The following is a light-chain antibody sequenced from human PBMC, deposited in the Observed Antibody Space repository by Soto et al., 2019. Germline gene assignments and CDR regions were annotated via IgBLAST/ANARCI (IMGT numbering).Light chain of an antibody. J-gene: IGLJ1*01. CDR2: GNN. CDR1: SSNIGAGRD. CDR3: QSFDSSLSAYV. V-gene: IGLV1-40*01. Sequence: QLVLTQPPSVSGAPGQRVTISCTGSSSNIGAGRDVHWYQQLPGTAPRLLIYGNNNRPSGVPDRFSASKSGTSASLAITGLQAEDEADFYCQSFDSSLSAYVFGTGTKLPS.